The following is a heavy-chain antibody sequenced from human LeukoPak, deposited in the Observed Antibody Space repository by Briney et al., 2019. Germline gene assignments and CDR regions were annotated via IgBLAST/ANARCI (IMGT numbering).Heavy chain of an antibody. CDR2: ISAYNGNT. Sequence: ASVKVSCKASGYTFTSYGISWVRQAPGQGLEWMGWISAYNGNTNYAHHLQGRVTMTTDTSTSTAYMELRSLISDDTAVYFCATDDIAVAGTNFDYWGRGTLVTVSS. J-gene: IGHJ4*02. V-gene: IGHV1-18*01. D-gene: IGHD6-19*01. CDR3: ATDDIAVAGTNFDY. CDR1: GYTFTSYG.